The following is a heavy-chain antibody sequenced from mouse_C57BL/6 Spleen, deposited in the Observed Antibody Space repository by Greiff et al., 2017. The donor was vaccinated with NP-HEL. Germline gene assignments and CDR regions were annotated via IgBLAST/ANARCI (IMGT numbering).Heavy chain of an antibody. CDR2: IDPSDSET. CDR1: GYTFTSYW. V-gene: IGHV1-52*01. D-gene: IGHD1-1*01. CDR3: ARGGTVVAPYFDV. J-gene: IGHJ1*03. Sequence: QVQLKQPGAELVRPGSSVKLSCKASGYTFTSYWMHWVKQRPIQGLEWIGNIDPSDSETHYNQKFKDKATLTVDKSSSTAYMQLSSLTSEDSAVYYCARGGTVVAPYFDVWGTGTTVTVSS.